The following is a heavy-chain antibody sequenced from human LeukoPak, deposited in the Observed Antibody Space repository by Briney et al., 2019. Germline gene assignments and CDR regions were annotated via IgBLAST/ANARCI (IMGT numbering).Heavy chain of an antibody. V-gene: IGHV3-21*01. J-gene: IGHJ4*02. Sequence: GGSLRLSCAASGFTFSSYSMNWVRQAPGKGLEWVSSISSSSSYIYYADSVKGRFTISRDNAKNSLYLQMNSLRAEDTAVYYCANSIAVVGPMSPFDYWGQGTLVTVSS. D-gene: IGHD6-13*01. CDR1: GFTFSSYS. CDR3: ANSIAVVGPMSPFDY. CDR2: ISSSSSYI.